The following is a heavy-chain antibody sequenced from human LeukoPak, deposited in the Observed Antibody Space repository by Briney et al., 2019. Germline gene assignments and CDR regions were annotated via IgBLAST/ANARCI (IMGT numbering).Heavy chain of an antibody. CDR2: IYTSGST. CDR3: AREGSSSLGGDYYYYYMDV. V-gene: IGHV4-61*02. CDR1: GGSISSGSYY. D-gene: IGHD6-6*01. Sequence: SETLSLTCTVSGGSISSGSYYWSWIRQPAGKGLEWIGRIYTSGSTNYNPSLKSRVTISVDTSKNQFSLKLSSVTAADTAVYYCAREGSSSLGGDYYYYYMDVWGKGTTVTVSS. J-gene: IGHJ6*03.